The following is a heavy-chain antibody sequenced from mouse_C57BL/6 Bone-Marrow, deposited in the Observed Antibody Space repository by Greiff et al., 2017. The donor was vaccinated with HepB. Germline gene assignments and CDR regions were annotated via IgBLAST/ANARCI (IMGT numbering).Heavy chain of an antibody. V-gene: IGHV1-82*01. CDR3: APYDYSWFAY. D-gene: IGHD2-4*01. J-gene: IGHJ3*01. CDR1: GYAFSSSW. Sequence: VKLMESGPELVKPGASVKISCKASGYAFSSSWMNWVKQRPGKGLEWIGRIYPGDGDTNYNGKFKGKATLTADKSSSTAYMQLSSLTSEDSAVYFCAPYDYSWFAYWGQGTLVTVSA. CDR2: IYPGDGDT.